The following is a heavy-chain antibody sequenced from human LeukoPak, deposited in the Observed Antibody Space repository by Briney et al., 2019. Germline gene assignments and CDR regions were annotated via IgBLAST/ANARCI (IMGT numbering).Heavy chain of an antibody. D-gene: IGHD2-2*02. CDR3: ARPLGYCSSTSCYTYFDY. CDR2: IYHSGST. V-gene: IGHV4-38-2*01. J-gene: IGHJ4*02. Sequence: NSSETLSLTCAVSGYSISSGYYWGWIRQPPGRGLERIGSIYHSGSTYYNPSLKSRVTISVDTSKNQFSLKLSSVTAADTAVYYCARPLGYCSSTSCYTYFDYWGQGTLVTVSS. CDR1: GYSISSGYY.